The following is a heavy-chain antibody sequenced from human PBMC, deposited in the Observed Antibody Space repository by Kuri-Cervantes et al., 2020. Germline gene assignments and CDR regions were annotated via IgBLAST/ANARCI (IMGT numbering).Heavy chain of an antibody. CDR1: GFTFSSYA. CDR3: AREVFTMVRGVTE. V-gene: IGHV3-7*03. J-gene: IGHJ4*02. CDR2: IKQDGSEK. Sequence: GESLKISCAASGFTFSSYAMSWVRQAPGKGLEWVANIKQDGSEKYYVDSVKGRFTISRDNAKNSLYLQMNSLRAEDTAVYYCAREVFTMVRGVTEWGQGTLVTVSS. D-gene: IGHD3-10*01.